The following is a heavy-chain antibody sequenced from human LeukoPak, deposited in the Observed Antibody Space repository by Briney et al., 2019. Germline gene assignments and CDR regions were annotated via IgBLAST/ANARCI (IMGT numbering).Heavy chain of an antibody. CDR1: GFTVSSNY. CDR2: IYSGGST. J-gene: IGHJ4*02. CDR3: TTDPRKDASDY. V-gene: IGHV3-66*01. D-gene: IGHD5-24*01. Sequence: GGSLRLSCAASGFTVSSNYMSWVRQAPGKGLEWVSVIYSGGSTYYADSVKGRFTISRDNSKNTLYLQMNSLRAEDTAVYYCTTDPRKDASDYWGQGTLVTVSS.